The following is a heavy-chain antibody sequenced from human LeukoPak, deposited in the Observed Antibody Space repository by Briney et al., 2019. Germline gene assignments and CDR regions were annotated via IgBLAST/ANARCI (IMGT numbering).Heavy chain of an antibody. J-gene: IGHJ6*03. D-gene: IGHD2-2*01. Sequence: GASVKVSCKASGYTFTGYYMHWVRQAPGQGLEWMGWINPNSGGTKYAQKFQGRVTMTRDTSISTAYMELSRLRSDDTAVYYSARGSGCSSTSCPYYYMDVWGKGTTVTVSS. CDR1: GYTFTGYY. CDR2: INPNSGGT. CDR3: ARGSGCSSTSCPYYYMDV. V-gene: IGHV1-2*02.